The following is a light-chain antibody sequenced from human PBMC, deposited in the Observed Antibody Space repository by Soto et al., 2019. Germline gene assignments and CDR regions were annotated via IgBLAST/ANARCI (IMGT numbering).Light chain of an antibody. CDR3: QHCYTYPWT. V-gene: IGKV1-5*01. CDR1: QSVSTW. CDR2: DAS. Sequence: DIQLTQSPSTLSASVGDRVTITCRASQSVSTWLAWYQQKPGKVPKLLISDASSLESGVPSRFSGSGSGSEFTLSITSLQPDDFATYYCQHCYTYPWTFGQGTRLEIK. J-gene: IGKJ5*01.